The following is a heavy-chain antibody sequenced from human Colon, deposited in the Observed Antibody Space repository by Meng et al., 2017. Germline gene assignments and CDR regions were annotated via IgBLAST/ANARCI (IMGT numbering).Heavy chain of an antibody. Sequence: VQLEESGGGSVQPGASLRLSCEASGFTFGGHWMTWVRQAPGKGLEWVANIKEDGSEKNYVDSVKGRFTISRDNAKNSLYLQMDSLRAEDTAVYYCARDRTSGNWGQGTLVTVSS. CDR2: IKEDGSEK. CDR1: GFTFGGHW. CDR3: ARDRTSGN. V-gene: IGHV3-7*01. D-gene: IGHD1-26*01. J-gene: IGHJ4*02.